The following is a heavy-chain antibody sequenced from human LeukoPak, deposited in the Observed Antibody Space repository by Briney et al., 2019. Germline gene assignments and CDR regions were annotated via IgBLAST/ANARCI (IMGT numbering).Heavy chain of an antibody. D-gene: IGHD4-23*01. J-gene: IGHJ4*02. Sequence: TGGSLRLSCAASGFTFSSYGMHWVRQAPGKGLEWVAFIRYDGSNKYYADSVKGRFTISRDNSKNTLYLQMNSLRAEDTAVDYCAKDQPDWGVDYGGEPDYWGPGTLVTVSS. V-gene: IGHV3-30*02. CDR1: GFTFSSYG. CDR2: IRYDGSNK. CDR3: AKDQPDWGVDYGGEPDY.